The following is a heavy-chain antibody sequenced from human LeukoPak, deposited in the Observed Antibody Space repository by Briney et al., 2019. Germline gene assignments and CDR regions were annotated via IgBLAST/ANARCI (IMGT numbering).Heavy chain of an antibody. CDR2: ISSSSSTI. CDR3: AGAYDYVWGSYRPYYFDY. J-gene: IGHJ4*02. D-gene: IGHD3-16*02. CDR1: GFTVSSNY. V-gene: IGHV3-48*01. Sequence: QPGGSLRLSCAASGFTVSSNYMSWVRQAPGKGLEWVSYISSSSSTIYYADSVKGRFTISRDNAKNSLYLQMNSLRAEDTAVYYCAGAYDYVWGSYRPYYFDYWGQGTLVTVSS.